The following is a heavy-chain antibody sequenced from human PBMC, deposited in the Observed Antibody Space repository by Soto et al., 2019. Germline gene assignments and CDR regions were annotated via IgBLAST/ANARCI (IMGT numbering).Heavy chain of an antibody. D-gene: IGHD3-3*01. V-gene: IGHV3-23*01. J-gene: IGHJ4*02. CDR3: AGLYDFWSGWKFDY. CDR1: GFTFSSYA. CDR2: ISGSGGST. Sequence: LRLSCAASGFTFSSYAMGWVRQAPGKGLEWVSAISGSGGSTYYADSVKGRFTISRDNSKNTLYLQMNSLRAEDTAVYYCAGLYDFWSGWKFDYWGQGTLVTVSS.